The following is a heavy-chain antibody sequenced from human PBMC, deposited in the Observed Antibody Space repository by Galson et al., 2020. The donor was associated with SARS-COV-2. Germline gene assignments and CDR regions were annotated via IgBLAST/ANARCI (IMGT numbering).Heavy chain of an antibody. CDR3: ARDVLWWHPGPAFDI. V-gene: IGHV4-34*01. J-gene: IGHJ3*02. CDR2: INHSGST. CDR1: GGSFSGYY. D-gene: IGHD2-21*01. Sequence: SETLSLTCAVYGGSFSGYYWSWIRQPPGKGLEWIGEINHSGSTNYNPSLKSRVTISVDTSKNQFSLKLSSVTAADTAVYYCARDVLWWHPGPAFDIWGQGTMVTVSS.